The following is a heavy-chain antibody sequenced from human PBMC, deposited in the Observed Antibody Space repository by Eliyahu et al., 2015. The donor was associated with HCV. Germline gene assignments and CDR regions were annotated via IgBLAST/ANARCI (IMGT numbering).Heavy chain of an antibody. CDR1: GFTFGDYF. V-gene: IGHV3-49*04. J-gene: IGHJ4*02. D-gene: IGHD5-12*01. CDR3: TRPDGYSGYEQFDF. CDR2: IRSKAYGGTT. Sequence: EVQLVESGGGLVQPGRSLRLSCTASGFTFGDYFMNWVRQAPGKGLEWVGFIRSKAYGGTTEYAASVKGRFTISRDDSKSIAYLQMNSLKTEDTAVYYCTRPDGYSGYEQFDFWGQGTLVTVSS.